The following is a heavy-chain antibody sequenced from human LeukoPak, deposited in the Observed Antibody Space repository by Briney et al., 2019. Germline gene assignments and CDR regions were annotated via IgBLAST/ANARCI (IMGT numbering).Heavy chain of an antibody. Sequence: SETLSPTCTVSGGSISSGDYYWSWIRQPPGKGLEWIGYIYYSGSTYYNPSLKSRVTISVDTSKNQFSLKLSSVTAADTAVYYCARDLSPGLYDVNWFNPWGQGTLVTVSS. CDR2: IYYSGST. CDR3: ARDLSPGLYDVNWFNP. CDR1: GGSISSGDYY. D-gene: IGHD3-16*01. J-gene: IGHJ5*02. V-gene: IGHV4-30-4*01.